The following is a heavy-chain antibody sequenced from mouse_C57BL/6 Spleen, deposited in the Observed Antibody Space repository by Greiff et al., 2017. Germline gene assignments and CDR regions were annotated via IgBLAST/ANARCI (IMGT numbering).Heavy chain of an antibody. J-gene: IGHJ2*01. V-gene: IGHV1-82*01. CDR3: ASVRLYYFDY. Sequence: VKLMESGPELVKPGASVKISCKASGYAFSSSWMNWVKQRPGKGLEWIGRIYPGDGDTNYNGKFKGKATLTADKSSSTAYMQLSSLTSEDSAVYFCASVRLYYFDYWGQGTTLTVSS. CDR2: IYPGDGDT. CDR1: GYAFSSSW.